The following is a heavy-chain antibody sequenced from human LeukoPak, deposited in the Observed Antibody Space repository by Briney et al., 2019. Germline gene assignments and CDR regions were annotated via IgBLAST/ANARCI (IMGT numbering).Heavy chain of an antibody. J-gene: IGHJ6*03. Sequence: GGSQRLSCAASGFIFSLYAMTWVRQAPGKGLEWVSTITGSGENTFSAESVKGRFTISRDNSENTLYLQMNSLRAEDAAVYYCAKGRTYHYFMDVWGQGTTVTVSS. CDR1: GFIFSLYA. CDR2: ITGSGENT. V-gene: IGHV3-23*01. CDR3: AKGRTYHYFMDV.